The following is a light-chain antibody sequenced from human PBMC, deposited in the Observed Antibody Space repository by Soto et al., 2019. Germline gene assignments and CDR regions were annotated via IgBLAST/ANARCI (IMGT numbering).Light chain of an antibody. CDR3: QQYNNWST. J-gene: IGKJ1*01. CDR1: RSVSSN. CDR2: GAS. Sequence: IVLTQSLDTLSVSPGERATLSCRASRSVSSNLAWYQQKPGQAPRLLIYGASTRATGIPARFSGSGSGTEFTLTISSLQSEDFAVYYCQQYNNWSTFGQGTKVDI. V-gene: IGKV3-15*01.